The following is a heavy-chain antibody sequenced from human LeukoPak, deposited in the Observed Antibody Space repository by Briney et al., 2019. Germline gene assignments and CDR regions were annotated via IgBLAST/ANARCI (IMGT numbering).Heavy chain of an antibody. J-gene: IGHJ5*02. D-gene: IGHD3-10*01. CDR1: GYTFTSHA. CDR3: ARDIQLLWFGSWFDP. Sequence: ASVKVSCKASGYTFTSHAMNWVRQGPGQGLEWMGWINTNTGNPTYAQGFTGRFVFSLDTSVSTAYLQISSLKAEDTAVYYCARDIQLLWFGSWFDPWGQGTLVTVSS. V-gene: IGHV7-4-1*02. CDR2: INTNTGNP.